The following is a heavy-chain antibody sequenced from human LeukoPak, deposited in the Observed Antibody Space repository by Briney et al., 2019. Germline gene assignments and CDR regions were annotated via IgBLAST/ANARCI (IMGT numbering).Heavy chain of an antibody. V-gene: IGHV4-39*07. D-gene: IGHD2-2*01. J-gene: IGHJ3*02. CDR3: ARFSTLIPHADAFDI. CDR1: GGSISSSSYY. CDR2: IYYSGST. Sequence: SETLSLTCTVSGGSISSSSYYWGWIRQPPGKGLEWIGSIYYSGSTYYNPSLKSRVTISVDTSKNQFSLKLSSVTAADTAVYYCARFSTLIPHADAFDIWAKGQWSPSLQ.